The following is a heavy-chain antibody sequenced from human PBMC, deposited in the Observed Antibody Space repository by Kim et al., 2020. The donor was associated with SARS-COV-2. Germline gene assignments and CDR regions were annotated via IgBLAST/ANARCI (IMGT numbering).Heavy chain of an antibody. CDR3: ARDLGRFGEFCDY. D-gene: IGHD3-10*01. V-gene: IGHV3-48*02. J-gene: IGHJ4*02. Sequence: ADSVKGRFTICRDNAKNSLYLQMNSLRDEDTAVYYWARDLGRFGEFCDYWGQGTLVTVSS.